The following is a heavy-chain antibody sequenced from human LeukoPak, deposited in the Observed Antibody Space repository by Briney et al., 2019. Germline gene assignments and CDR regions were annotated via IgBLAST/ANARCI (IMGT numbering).Heavy chain of an antibody. J-gene: IGHJ4*02. D-gene: IGHD3-3*01. Sequence: YTXXXYGISWVRQAPGQGLEWMGWISAYNGNTNYAQKLQGRVTMTTDTSTSTAYMELRSLRSDDTAVYYCARDRPVYYDFWSGYSPSFDYWGQGTLVTVSS. CDR3: ARDRPVYYDFWSGYSPSFDY. V-gene: IGHV1-18*01. CDR2: ISAYNGNT. CDR1: YTXXXYG.